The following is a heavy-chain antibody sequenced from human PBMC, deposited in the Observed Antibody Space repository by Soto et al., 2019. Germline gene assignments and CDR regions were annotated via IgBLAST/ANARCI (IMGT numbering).Heavy chain of an antibody. CDR2: ISHTGRT. CDR1: GGSINSSNSYS. J-gene: IGHJ5*02. V-gene: IGHV4-30-2*01. CDR3: ARAVAPYLGTWFDP. D-gene: IGHD3-16*01. Sequence: QLQLQESGSGLVKPSQTLSLTCAVSGGSINSSNSYSWSWIRQPPGKGLEWIGSISHTGRTSYNPSLKGRVTMSVDKSKNQFSLKLSSVTAADMAVYYCARAVAPYLGTWFDPWGQGTLVIVSS.